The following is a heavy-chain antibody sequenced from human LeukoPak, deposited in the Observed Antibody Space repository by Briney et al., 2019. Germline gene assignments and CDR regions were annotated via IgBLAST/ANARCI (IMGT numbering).Heavy chain of an antibody. CDR2: IIPIFGTA. D-gene: IGHD6-6*01. CDR3: ARDSGLMGSYYFDY. J-gene: IGHJ4*02. CDR1: GGTFSSYA. V-gene: IGHV1-69*13. Sequence: GASAKVSCKASGGTFSSYAISWVRQAPGQGLEWMGGIIPIFGTANYAQKFQGRVTITADESTSTAYMELSSLRSEDTAVYYCARDSGLMGSYYFDYWGQGTLVTVSS.